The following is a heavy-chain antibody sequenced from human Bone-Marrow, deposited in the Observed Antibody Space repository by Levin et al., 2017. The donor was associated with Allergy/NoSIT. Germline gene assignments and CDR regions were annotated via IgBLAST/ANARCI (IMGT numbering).Heavy chain of an antibody. CDR2: MSGSSSST. CDR1: GFTFSNYA. Sequence: LAGGSLRLSCAASGFTFSNYAMTWVRQAPGKGLEWVSGMSGSSSSTYYADSVKGRFTISRDNSKNTLFLQLRSLRAEDTAVYYCAKVDTAMVYNFRVADYWGRGTLVTVSS. D-gene: IGHD5-18*01. J-gene: IGHJ4*02. V-gene: IGHV3-23*01. CDR3: AKVDTAMVYNFRVADY.